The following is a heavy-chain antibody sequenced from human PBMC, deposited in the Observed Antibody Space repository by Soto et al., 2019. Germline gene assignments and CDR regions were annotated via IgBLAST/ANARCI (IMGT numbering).Heavy chain of an antibody. CDR3: AKLNSSSWYGAEFDP. Sequence: PGGSLRLSCAASGFTFSSYAMSWVRQAPGKGLEWVPAISGSGGSTYYADSVKGRFTISRDNSKNTLYLQMNSLRAEDTAVYYCAKLNSSSWYGAEFDPWGQGTLVTVSS. J-gene: IGHJ5*02. CDR2: ISGSGGST. D-gene: IGHD6-13*01. CDR1: GFTFSSYA. V-gene: IGHV3-23*01.